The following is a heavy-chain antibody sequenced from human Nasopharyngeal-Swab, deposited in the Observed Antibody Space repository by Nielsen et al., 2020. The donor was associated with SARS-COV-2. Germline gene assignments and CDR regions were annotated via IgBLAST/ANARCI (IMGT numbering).Heavy chain of an antibody. V-gene: IGHV4-59*01. J-gene: IGHJ5*02. CDR2: IYYSGST. Sequence: RQAPGKGLEWIGYIYYSGSTSYNPSLKSRVTISVDTSKNQFSLKLSSVTAADTAVYYCARAHIVVVPAHSWFDPWGQGTLVTVSS. D-gene: IGHD2-2*01. CDR3: ARAHIVVVPAHSWFDP.